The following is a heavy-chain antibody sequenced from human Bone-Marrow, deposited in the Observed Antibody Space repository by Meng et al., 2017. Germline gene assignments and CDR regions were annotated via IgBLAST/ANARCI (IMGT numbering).Heavy chain of an antibody. D-gene: IGHD4-11*01. V-gene: IGHV4-34*01. J-gene: IGHJ4*02. CDR1: GGSVSDYY. CDR2: INHSGRT. Sequence: GQLQQWGEVLLKPSATLSSTWFVSGGSVSDYYWSWIRQPPGKGLKWFGEINHSGRTYYNPSLESRATISVDTSQNNLYLKLSSVTAADSAVYYCSRGPTTMAHDFDYWGQGTLVTVSS. CDR3: SRGPTTMAHDFDY.